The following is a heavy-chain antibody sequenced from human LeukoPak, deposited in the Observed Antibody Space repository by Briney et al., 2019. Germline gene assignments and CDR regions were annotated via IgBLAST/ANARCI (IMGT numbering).Heavy chain of an antibody. D-gene: IGHD1-1*01. CDR1: GGSISSYY. V-gene: IGHV4-59*01. CDR3: ARDRRRAVQRYGFDP. CDR2: IYYSGST. Sequence: SETLSLTCTVSGGSISSYYWSWIRQPPGKGLEWIGYIYYSGSTNYNPSLTSRVPISVDTSKNQYSLKLSSMTDADTAVYYCARDRRRAVQRYGFDPWGQGTLVTVSS. J-gene: IGHJ5*02.